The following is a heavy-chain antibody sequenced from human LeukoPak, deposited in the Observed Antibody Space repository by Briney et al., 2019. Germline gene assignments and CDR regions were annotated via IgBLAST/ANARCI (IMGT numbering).Heavy chain of an antibody. Sequence: PGGSLRLSCAASGFTFSDYILDWGRQAPGKGLEWVGRIRRGANSYTTEYAASVKGRCNISRDDSRNSLYLHMNSLKTEDAAVYHCCRDGGEGGNSAFDIWGQGTMVTVSS. V-gene: IGHV3-72*01. CDR3: CRDGGEGGNSAFDI. CDR2: IRRGANSYTT. CDR1: GFTFSDYI. J-gene: IGHJ3*02. D-gene: IGHD3-16*01.